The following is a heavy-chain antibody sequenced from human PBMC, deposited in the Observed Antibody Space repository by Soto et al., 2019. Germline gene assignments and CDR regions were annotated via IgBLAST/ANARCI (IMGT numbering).Heavy chain of an antibody. J-gene: IGHJ6*02. CDR2: IIPIFVTA. D-gene: IGHD3-9*01. Sequence: QVQLVQSGAEVKKPGSSVKVSCKASGGTFSSYAITWVRQAPGQGLEWMGGIIPIFVTANYAQKFQGRVTITADESTSTAYMELSSLRSEDTAVYYCARDGGLRDILTRYPLAYYYYGMDVWGQGTTVTVSS. CDR3: ARDGGLRDILTRYPLAYYYYGMDV. CDR1: GGTFSSYA. V-gene: IGHV1-69*01.